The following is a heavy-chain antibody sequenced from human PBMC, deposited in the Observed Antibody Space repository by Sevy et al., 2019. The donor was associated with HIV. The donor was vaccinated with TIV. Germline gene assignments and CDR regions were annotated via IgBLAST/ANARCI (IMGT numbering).Heavy chain of an antibody. Sequence: SETLSLTCTVYGGSFSADYWTWIRQPPGKGLEWIGEINHSGSTNYNPSLKSRVTISLDTSKNQFSLRLTSVTAADTAVFYWARGYDAGPLIYWGHGTLVTVSS. CDR3: ARGYDAGPLIY. J-gene: IGHJ4*01. V-gene: IGHV4-34*01. CDR1: GGSFSADY. D-gene: IGHD3-22*01. CDR2: INHSGST.